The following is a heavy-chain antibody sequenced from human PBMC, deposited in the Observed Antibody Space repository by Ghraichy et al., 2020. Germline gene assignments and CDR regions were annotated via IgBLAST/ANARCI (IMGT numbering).Heavy chain of an antibody. J-gene: IGHJ5*02. V-gene: IGHV4-34*01. Sequence: SETLSLTCAVYGGSFSGYYWSWIRQPPGKGLEWIGEINHSGSTNYNPSLKSRVTISVDTSKNQFSLKLSSVTAADTAVYYCARGRLITIFGVVISTRINWFDPWGQGTLVTVSS. CDR1: GGSFSGYY. CDR3: ARGRLITIFGVVISTRINWFDP. CDR2: INHSGST. D-gene: IGHD3-3*01.